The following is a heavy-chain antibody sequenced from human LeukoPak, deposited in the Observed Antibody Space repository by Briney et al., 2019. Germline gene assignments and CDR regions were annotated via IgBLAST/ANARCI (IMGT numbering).Heavy chain of an antibody. Sequence: GGSLRLSCAASGFTFSNAWMSWVRQAPGKGLEWVGRIKSKTDGGTTDYAAPVKGRFTISRDDSKNTLYLQMNSLKTEDTAVYYCTTDTYYYGSGSSLNFDYWGQGTLVTVSS. J-gene: IGHJ4*02. V-gene: IGHV3-15*01. D-gene: IGHD3-10*01. CDR1: GFTFSNAW. CDR3: TTDTYYYGSGSSLNFDY. CDR2: IKSKTDGGTT.